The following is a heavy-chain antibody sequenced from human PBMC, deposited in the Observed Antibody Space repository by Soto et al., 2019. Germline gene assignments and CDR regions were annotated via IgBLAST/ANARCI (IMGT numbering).Heavy chain of an antibody. V-gene: IGHV1-69*01. CDR3: ARDGGRHSGGIDY. Sequence: QVQLVQSGAEVKKPGSSVKVSCKASGCTFSSYSINWVRQAPGQGLEWMGEIIPIFGTANYAQKFQGRVTITADESTSTAYMELSSLRSEDTAVYYCARDGGRHSGGIDYCGQGTLVTVSS. D-gene: IGHD1-26*01. CDR2: IIPIFGTA. CDR1: GCTFSSYS. J-gene: IGHJ4*02.